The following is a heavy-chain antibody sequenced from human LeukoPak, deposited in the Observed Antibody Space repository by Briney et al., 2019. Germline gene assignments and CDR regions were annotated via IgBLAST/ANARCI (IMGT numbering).Heavy chain of an antibody. D-gene: IGHD5-18*01. CDR3: ARDTSGYSYGFDY. V-gene: IGHV3-11*01. CDR1: GFTFTGYY. J-gene: IGHJ4*02. Sequence: GGSLRLSCAASGFTFTGYYMSWIRQAPGKGLEWVSYITNSGTTIYYADSVKGRFTISRDNAKNSLYLQMNSLRAEDTAVYYCARDTSGYSYGFDYWGQGTLVTVSS. CDR2: ITNSGTTI.